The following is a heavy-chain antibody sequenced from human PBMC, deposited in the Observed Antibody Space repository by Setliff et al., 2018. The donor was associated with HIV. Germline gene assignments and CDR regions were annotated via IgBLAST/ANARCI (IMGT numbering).Heavy chain of an antibody. CDR1: GGSISSGGYY. D-gene: IGHD2-2*01. Sequence: SSETLSLTCTVSGGSISSGGYYWSWIRQHPGRGLEWIGYIYYSGNTYYNPSLKSRLTISVETSKNHFSLKLSSVTAAETAVYYWARAFCSSASCYGGGDAFDIWGQGTMVTVSS. CDR2: IYYSGNT. CDR3: ARAFCSSASCYGGGDAFDI. J-gene: IGHJ3*02. V-gene: IGHV4-31*03.